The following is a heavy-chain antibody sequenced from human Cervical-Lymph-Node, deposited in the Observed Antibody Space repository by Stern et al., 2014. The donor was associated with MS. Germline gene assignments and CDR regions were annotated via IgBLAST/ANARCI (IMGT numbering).Heavy chain of an antibody. Sequence: QVQLQQWGAGPLKSSETLSLTCAVYGGSFSGYYWSWIRQPPGKGLEWIGEISHSGSTTYSPSLKSRLTISVDTARTQFSLRLSSVTAADTAVYYCARNRKRGYSGYDRRPLDYWGQGTLVTVSS. CDR2: ISHSGST. D-gene: IGHD5-12*01. CDR3: ARNRKRGYSGYDRRPLDY. CDR1: GGSFSGYY. V-gene: IGHV4-34*01. J-gene: IGHJ4*02.